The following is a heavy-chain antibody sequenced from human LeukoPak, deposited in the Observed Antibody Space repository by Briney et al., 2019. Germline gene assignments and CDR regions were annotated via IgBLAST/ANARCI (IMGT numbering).Heavy chain of an antibody. CDR3: ASPGGRSGLAEYFQH. CDR1: GGSFSTYY. Sequence: PSETLSLTCAVYGGSFSTYYWSWIRQPPGKGLEGVGEINHTVSTNYNPSLKSRVTISVDQSKTQFSLKLTSVPAADTAVYYCASPGGRSGLAEYFQHWGKGTLVTVSS. V-gene: IGHV4-34*01. CDR2: INHTVST. D-gene: IGHD6-19*01. J-gene: IGHJ1*01.